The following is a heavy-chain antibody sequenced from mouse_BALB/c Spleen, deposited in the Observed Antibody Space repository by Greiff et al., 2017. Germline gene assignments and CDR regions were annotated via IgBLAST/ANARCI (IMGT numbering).Heavy chain of an antibody. CDR3: ARSGIKYYFYY. Sequence: EVNLVESGGGLVQPGGSRKLSCAASGFTFSSFGMHWVRQAPEKGLEWVAYISSGSSTIYYADTVKGRFTISRDNPKNTLFLQMTSLRSEDTAMYYCARSGIKYYFYYWGQGTTLTVSS. CDR1: GFTFSSFG. J-gene: IGHJ2*01. D-gene: IGHD3-1*01. CDR2: ISSGSSTI. V-gene: IGHV5-17*02.